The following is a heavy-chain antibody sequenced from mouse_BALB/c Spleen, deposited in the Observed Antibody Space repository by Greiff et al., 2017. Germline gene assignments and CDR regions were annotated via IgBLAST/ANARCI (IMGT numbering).Heavy chain of an antibody. CDR3: ASAGGMDY. CDR1: GFTFSSYG. Sequence: EVQLMESGADLAKPGGSLKLSCAASGFTFSSYGMSWVRQTPDKRLEWVATISSGGSYTYYPDSVKGRFTISRDNAKNTLYLQMSSLKSEDTAMYYCASAGGMDYWGQGTSVTVSS. J-gene: IGHJ4*01. V-gene: IGHV5-6*01. CDR2: ISSGGSYT.